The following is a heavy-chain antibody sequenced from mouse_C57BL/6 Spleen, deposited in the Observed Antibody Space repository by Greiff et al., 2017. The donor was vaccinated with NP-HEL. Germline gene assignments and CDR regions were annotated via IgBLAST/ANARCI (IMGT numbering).Heavy chain of an antibody. CDR3: ARESGDY. J-gene: IGHJ4*01. CDR2: INYDGSST. V-gene: IGHV5-16*01. CDR1: GFTFSDYY. Sequence: EVKLVESEGGLVQPGSSMKLSCTASGFTFSDYYMAWVRQVPEKGLEWVANINYDGSSTYYLDSLKSRFIISRDNAKNILYLQMSSLKSEDTATYYCARESGDYWGQGTSVTVSS.